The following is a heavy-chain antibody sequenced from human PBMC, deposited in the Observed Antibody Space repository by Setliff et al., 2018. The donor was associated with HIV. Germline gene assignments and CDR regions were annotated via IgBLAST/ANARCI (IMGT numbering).Heavy chain of an antibody. D-gene: IGHD4-4*01. Sequence: KAGGSLRLSCVGSGFIFSGYSMNWVRQAPGKGLEWVSSISRSSDDIKYADSVKGRFTISRDNAKYSLFLQMNSLRAEDTAVYYCARAPFPRLQGTVSDIWGPGTMVTVSS. J-gene: IGHJ3*02. CDR3: ARAPFPRLQGTVSDI. CDR1: GFIFSGYS. V-gene: IGHV3-21*01. CDR2: ISRSSDDI.